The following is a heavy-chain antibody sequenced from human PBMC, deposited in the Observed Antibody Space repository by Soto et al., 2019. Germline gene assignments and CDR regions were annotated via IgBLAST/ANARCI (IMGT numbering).Heavy chain of an antibody. V-gene: IGHV4-34*01. CDR2: INHSGST. J-gene: IGHJ4*02. CDR3: ARDKITGRFDY. CDR1: GGSFSGYY. Sequence: SETLSLTCAVYGGSFSGYYWTWIRQPPGTGLEWIGEINHSGSTNYNPSLKSRVTISVDTSKNQFSLKLTSVTAADTAVYYCARDKITGRFDYWGQGTLVTV. D-gene: IGHD2-8*02.